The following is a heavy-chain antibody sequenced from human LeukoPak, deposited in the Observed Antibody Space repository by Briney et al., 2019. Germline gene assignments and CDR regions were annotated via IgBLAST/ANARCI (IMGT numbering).Heavy chain of an antibody. D-gene: IGHD4-23*01. CDR3: ANLLRWEPY. Sequence: GRSLRLSCAASGFTFSSYGMHWVRQAPGKGLEWVAVISYDGSNKYYADSVKGRFTISRDNSKNTLYLQMNSLRAEDTAVYYCANLLRWEPYWGQGTLVTVSS. CDR2: ISYDGSNK. V-gene: IGHV3-30*18. CDR1: GFTFSSYG. J-gene: IGHJ4*02.